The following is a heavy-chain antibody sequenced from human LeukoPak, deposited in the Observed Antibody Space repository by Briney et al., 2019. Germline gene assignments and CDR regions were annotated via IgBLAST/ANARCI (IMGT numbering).Heavy chain of an antibody. CDR1: GCSFTSYW. CDR3: ARLLFRMGMDV. D-gene: IGHD2-15*01. V-gene: IGHV5-51*01. CDR2: IYPGDSDT. Sequence: GESLKISCKGSGCSFTSYWIGWVRQMPGKGLEWMGIIYPGDSDTRYSPSFQGQVTISADKSISTAYPQWSSLKASDTAMYYCARLLFRMGMDVWGQGTTVTVSS. J-gene: IGHJ6*02.